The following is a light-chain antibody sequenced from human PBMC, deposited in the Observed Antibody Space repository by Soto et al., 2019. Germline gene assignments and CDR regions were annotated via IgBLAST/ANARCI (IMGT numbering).Light chain of an antibody. Sequence: EIVLTQSPATLSLSPGERATLSCGASQTVGSTYLASYQLKPGLAPRLLIYDASSRAPGIPERFSGRGSGTDFTLTISRLEHEDFAVYYCQHYGSSPWTFGQGTPVEIK. V-gene: IGKV3D-20*01. CDR2: DAS. CDR3: QHYGSSPWT. CDR1: QTVGSTY. J-gene: IGKJ1*01.